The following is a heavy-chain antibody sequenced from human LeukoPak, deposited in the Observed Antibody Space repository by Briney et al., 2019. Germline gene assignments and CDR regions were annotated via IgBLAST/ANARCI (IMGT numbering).Heavy chain of an antibody. CDR1: GGSFSGYY. V-gene: IGHV4-34*01. J-gene: IGHJ4*02. CDR3: ARGRLGYSNN. CDR2: INHSGST. Sequence: SETLSLTCAVYGGSFSGYYWSWIRQPPGKGLEWIGEINHSGSTNYNPSLKSRVTISVDTSKNQFSLELSSVTAADTAVYYCARGRLGYSNNWGQGTLVTVSS. D-gene: IGHD6-13*01.